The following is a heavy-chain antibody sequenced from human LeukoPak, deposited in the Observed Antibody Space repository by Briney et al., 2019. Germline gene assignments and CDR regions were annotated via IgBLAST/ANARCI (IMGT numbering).Heavy chain of an antibody. J-gene: IGHJ4*02. CDR2: INHSGST. D-gene: IGHD3-22*01. Sequence: SETLSLTCAVYGGSFSGYYWSWIHQPPGKGLEWIGEINHSGSTNYNPSLKSRVTISVDTSKNQFSLKLSSVTAADTAVYYCARGGGSSGYYYYWGQGTLVTVSS. CDR1: GGSFSGYY. CDR3: ARGGGSSGYYYY. V-gene: IGHV4-34*01.